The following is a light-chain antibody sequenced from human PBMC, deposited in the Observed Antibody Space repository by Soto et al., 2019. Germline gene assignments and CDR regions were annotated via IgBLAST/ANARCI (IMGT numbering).Light chain of an antibody. J-gene: IGKJ1*01. CDR3: QHYNCWPET. CDR2: DAS. V-gene: IGKV3-15*01. CDR1: QSVGSS. Sequence: EIVMTQSPATLSVSPGERATLSCRASQSVGSSLAWYQQKLGQVPRLLIYDASTRASGIPARFSGSGSGTEFTLSISSLQSEDFAVYYCQHYNCWPETFGRGTKLEIK.